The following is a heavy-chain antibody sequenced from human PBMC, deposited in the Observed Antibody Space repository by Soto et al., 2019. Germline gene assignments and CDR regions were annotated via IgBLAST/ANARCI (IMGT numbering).Heavy chain of an antibody. Sequence: ASDTLSLTCTVSVFSIGSCFHYLTFFRQHPWNCLEWVGCIYYTGNTYYNPSLEGRVSFSLDMPKNQFSLELSSVTAADTAVYSCATDCCASGYDKLAYKYGMEVWGSGNTVTLSS. V-gene: IGHV4-31*03. CDR3: ATDCCASGYDKLAYKYGMEV. CDR1: VFSIGSCFHY. CDR2: IYYTGNT. D-gene: IGHD5-12*01. J-gene: IGHJ6*01.